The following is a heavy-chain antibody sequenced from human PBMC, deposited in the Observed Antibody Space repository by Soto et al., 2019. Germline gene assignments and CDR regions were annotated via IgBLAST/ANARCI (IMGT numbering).Heavy chain of an antibody. CDR1: GYTFTSYG. V-gene: IGHV1-18*01. Sequence: ASVKVSCKASGYTFTSYGISWVRQAPGQGLEWVGWISAHNGDTRYAQNLQGRITMTTDTFTNTAYMELTSLTSDDTAVYYCARDWSRYYDSSGLMWFYWGQGTLVTVSS. CDR3: ARDWSRYYDSSGLMWFY. D-gene: IGHD3-22*01. CDR2: ISAHNGDT. J-gene: IGHJ4*02.